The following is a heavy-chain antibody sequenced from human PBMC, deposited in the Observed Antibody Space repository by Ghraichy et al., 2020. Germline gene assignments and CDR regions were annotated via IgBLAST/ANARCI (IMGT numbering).Heavy chain of an antibody. CDR1: GGSISSSSYY. Sequence: SETLSLTCTVSGGSISSSSYYWGWIRQPPGKGLEWIGSIYYSGSTYYNPSLKSRVTISVDTSKNQFSLKLSSVTAADTAVYYCARHPYDSRVGPLFFFDYWGQGTLVTVSS. J-gene: IGHJ4*02. D-gene: IGHD3-22*01. CDR3: ARHPYDSRVGPLFFFDY. CDR2: IYYSGST. V-gene: IGHV4-39*01.